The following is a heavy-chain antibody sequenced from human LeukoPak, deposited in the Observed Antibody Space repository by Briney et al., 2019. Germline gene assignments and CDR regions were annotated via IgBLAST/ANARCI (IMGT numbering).Heavy chain of an antibody. CDR3: ARGKARSHDI. CDR2: IIPIFGTA. CDR1: GGTFSSYA. Sequence: GASVKVSCKASGGTFSSYAISWVRQAPGQGLEWMGGIIPIFGTADYAQKFQGRVTITTDESTSTAYMELSSLRSEDTAVYYCARGKARSHDIWGQGTMVTVSS. J-gene: IGHJ3*02. V-gene: IGHV1-69*05.